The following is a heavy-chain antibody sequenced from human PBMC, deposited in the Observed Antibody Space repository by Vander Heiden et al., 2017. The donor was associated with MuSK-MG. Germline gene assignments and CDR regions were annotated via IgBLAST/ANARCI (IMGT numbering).Heavy chain of an antibody. Sequence: EVQLVEPGGGFVQPGGSLRLSCAASGFDFSRYEMNWVRQAPGKGLEWVSYISYSGNIIYYADSGKGRFTIFRDNAKNSLYLQMKSLREEDTAIYYCVRSYILVNDLGGYFDSWGQGTLVPVS. J-gene: IGHJ4*02. CDR1: GFDFSRYE. CDR3: VRSYILVNDLGGYFDS. V-gene: IGHV3-48*03. CDR2: ISYSGNII. D-gene: IGHD1-1*01.